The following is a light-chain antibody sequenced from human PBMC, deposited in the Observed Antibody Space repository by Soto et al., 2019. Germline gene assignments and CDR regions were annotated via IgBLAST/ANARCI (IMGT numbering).Light chain of an antibody. J-gene: IGKJ1*01. CDR3: QQYAASPRT. CDR1: QSVNDNY. V-gene: IGKV3-20*01. CDR2: AAS. Sequence: EIVLTQSPGTLSLSPRERATLSCRASQSVNDNYLAWYQHKPGQAPRLLIYAASSRAPGIPDRFSGSGSGTDFTLTISRLEPEDFAIYYCQQYAASPRTFGQGTKVEVK.